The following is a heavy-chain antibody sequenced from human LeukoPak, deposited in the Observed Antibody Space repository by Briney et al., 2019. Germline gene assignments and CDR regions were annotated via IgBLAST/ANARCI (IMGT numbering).Heavy chain of an antibody. V-gene: IGHV1-18*01. J-gene: IGHJ4*02. CDR3: ARPIVGLGDSSGYYLDY. D-gene: IGHD3-22*01. Sequence: ASVKVSCKASGYTFTSYGISWVRQAPGQGLEWMGWISAYNGNTNYAQKLQGRVTMTTDTSTSTAYMELRSLRSDDTAVYYRARPIVGLGDSSGYYLDYWGQGTLVTVSS. CDR1: GYTFTSYG. CDR2: ISAYNGNT.